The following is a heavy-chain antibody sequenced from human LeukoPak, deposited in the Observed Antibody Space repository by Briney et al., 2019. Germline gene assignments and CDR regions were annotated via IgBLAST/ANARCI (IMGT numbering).Heavy chain of an antibody. V-gene: IGHV3-64D*08. J-gene: IGHJ5*02. CDR3: VRTYDENPLGWFDP. CDR2: ISINGGST. CDR1: GTAFRTYA. D-gene: IGHD5-12*01. Sequence: AGGSLSLSCSASGTAFRTYAMHWVRQPPGKGLYYVSAISINGGSTYYADSVRGRFTISRDNSKNTLYLEISSLRPYDTAVYFCVRTYDENPLGWFDPWGQGTLVTVSS.